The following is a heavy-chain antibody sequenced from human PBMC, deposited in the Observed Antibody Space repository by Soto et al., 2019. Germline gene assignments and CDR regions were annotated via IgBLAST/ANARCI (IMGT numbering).Heavy chain of an antibody. CDR2: IYFSGDA. Sequence: QVQLQESGPGLVKPSQTLSLTCTVSGGSVRSDRYYWSWIRQRQGKGLEWIGYIYFSGDAYYNPSLKSRVAISVDTSKNQFSLKLNSVTAADTAVYYCASGVIVPTTLVHWGQGALVTVSP. CDR1: GGSVRSDRYY. D-gene: IGHD5-12*01. V-gene: IGHV4-31*03. CDR3: ASGVIVPTTLVH. J-gene: IGHJ4*01.